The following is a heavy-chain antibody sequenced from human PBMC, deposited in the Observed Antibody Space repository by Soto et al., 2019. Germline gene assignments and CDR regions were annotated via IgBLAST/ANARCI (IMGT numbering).Heavy chain of an antibody. CDR1: GGTFSSYA. Sequence: SVKVSCKASGGTFSSYAISWVRQAPGQGLEWMGGIIPIFGTANYAQKFQGRVTITADESTSTAYMELSSLRSEDTAVYYCARGGVDYDFWSGPNYFNYWGQGTLVPVSS. CDR3: ARGGVDYDFWSGPNYFNY. CDR2: IIPIFGTA. J-gene: IGHJ4*02. D-gene: IGHD3-3*01. V-gene: IGHV1-69*13.